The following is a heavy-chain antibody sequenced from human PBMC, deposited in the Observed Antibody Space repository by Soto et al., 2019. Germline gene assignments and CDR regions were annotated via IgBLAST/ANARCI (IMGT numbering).Heavy chain of an antibody. CDR3: ARRVAATEDYYGMDV. J-gene: IGHJ6*02. D-gene: IGHD6-19*01. Sequence: QVQLVQSGAEVKKPGASVKVSCKASGYTFTSYGISWVRQAPGQGLEWMGWISAYNGNTNYAQKLQGRVTMTTDTATSTADMELRGLRSDDTAVYYCARRVAATEDYYGMDVWGQGTTVTVSS. V-gene: IGHV1-18*01. CDR2: ISAYNGNT. CDR1: GYTFTSYG.